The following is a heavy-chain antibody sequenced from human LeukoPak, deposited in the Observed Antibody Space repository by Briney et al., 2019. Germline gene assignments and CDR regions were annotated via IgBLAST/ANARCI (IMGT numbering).Heavy chain of an antibody. Sequence: SETLSLTCAVYGGSFSGYYWSWIRQPPGKGLEWIGEINHSGSTNYNPSLKSRVTISVATSKNQFSLKLSSVTAADTAVYYCARSLDTAMVTYNYWGQGTLVTVSS. CDR2: INHSGST. CDR1: GGSFSGYY. J-gene: IGHJ4*02. V-gene: IGHV4-34*01. CDR3: ARSLDTAMVTYNY. D-gene: IGHD5-18*01.